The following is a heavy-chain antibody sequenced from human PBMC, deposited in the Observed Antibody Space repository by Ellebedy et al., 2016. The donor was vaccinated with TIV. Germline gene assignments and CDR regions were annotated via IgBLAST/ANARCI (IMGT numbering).Heavy chain of an antibody. CDR2: IIPILGIA. CDR1: GGTFSSYA. J-gene: IGHJ4*02. CDR3: ARGGTGYSYVEELFFDY. D-gene: IGHD5-18*01. Sequence: AASVKVSCKASGGTFSSYAISWVRQAPGQGLEWMGRIIPILGIANYAQKFQGRVTITADKSTSTAYMELSSLRSEDTAVYYCARGGTGYSYVEELFFDYWGQGTLVTVSS. V-gene: IGHV1-69*04.